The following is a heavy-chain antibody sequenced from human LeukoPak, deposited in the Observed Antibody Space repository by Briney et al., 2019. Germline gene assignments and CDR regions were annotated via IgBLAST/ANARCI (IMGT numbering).Heavy chain of an antibody. V-gene: IGHV4-34*01. D-gene: IGHD5-12*01. CDR3: ARVRRPTRGYSGYDRGRPFDP. Sequence: SETLSLTCAVYGGSFSGYYWSWIRQPPGKGLEWIGEINHSGSTNYNPSLKSRVTISVDTSKNQFSLKLSSVTAADTAVYYCARVRRPTRGYSGYDRGRPFDPWGQGTLVTVSS. J-gene: IGHJ5*02. CDR1: GGSFSGYY. CDR2: INHSGST.